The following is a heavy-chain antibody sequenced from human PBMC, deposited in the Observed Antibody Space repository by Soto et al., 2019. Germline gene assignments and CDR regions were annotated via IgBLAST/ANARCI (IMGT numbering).Heavy chain of an antibody. CDR2: INDSGNI. D-gene: IGHD3-10*01. J-gene: IGHJ6*03. CDR1: GGSFSGYQ. Sequence: QVQLQQWGAGLLKPSETLSLTCAVYGGSFSGYQWSWIRQTPGKGLEWIGEINDSGNINYNPSLTSRATILLDTPKKQISLKLSSVTAAASAVYYCARGLILWFGELSRRGGYYYYMDVWGKGTTVTVSS. CDR3: ARGLILWFGELSRRGGYYYYMDV. V-gene: IGHV4-34*01.